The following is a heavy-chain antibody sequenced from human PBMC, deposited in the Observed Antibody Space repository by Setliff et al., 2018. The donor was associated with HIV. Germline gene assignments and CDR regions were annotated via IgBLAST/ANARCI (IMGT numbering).Heavy chain of an antibody. CDR1: GEPFNGFY. D-gene: IGHD3-22*01. Sequence: SETLSLTCTVSGEPFNGFYWTWIRQPPGKGLEWIGSIYYSGGTYYNPSLKSRVTISVDTSKNQFSLKLSSVTAADTAVYYCARSRTSSGYYGVTGYGMDVWGQGTTVTVSS. CDR3: ARSRTSSGYYGVTGYGMDV. CDR2: IYYSGGT. J-gene: IGHJ6*02. V-gene: IGHV4-38-2*02.